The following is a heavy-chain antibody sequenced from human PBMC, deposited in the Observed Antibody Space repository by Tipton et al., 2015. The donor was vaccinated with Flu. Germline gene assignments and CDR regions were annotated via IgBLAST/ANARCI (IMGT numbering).Heavy chain of an antibody. CDR1: GGSISTRDSFNTNNYY. J-gene: IGHJ4*02. D-gene: IGHD1-26*01. CDR3: ARHHHHSGSYIDY. CDR2: IYYNGNT. Sequence: LRLSCTVSGGSISTRDSFNTNNYYWGWIRQPPGKGLEWIGSIYYNGNTYYSPSLKSRVTISVDTSKDQFSLKVTSVTAADTAVYYCARHHHHSGSYIDYWGQGTLVTVSS. V-gene: IGHV4-39*01.